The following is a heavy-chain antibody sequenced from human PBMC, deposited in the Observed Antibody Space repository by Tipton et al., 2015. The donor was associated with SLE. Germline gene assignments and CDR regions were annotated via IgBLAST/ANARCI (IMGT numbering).Heavy chain of an antibody. J-gene: IGHJ4*02. CDR3: AKDRKDRVVYYLDY. CDR1: GFTFSSYG. D-gene: IGHD2-21*01. Sequence: SLRLSCATSGFTFSSYGMDWVRQAPGRGLEWAAFVRNDGTNKYYADSVKGRFTISRDNSKNTLYLQMNSLRAEDTAVYYCAKDRKDRVVYYLDYWGQGALVTVSS. CDR2: VRNDGTNK. V-gene: IGHV3-30*02.